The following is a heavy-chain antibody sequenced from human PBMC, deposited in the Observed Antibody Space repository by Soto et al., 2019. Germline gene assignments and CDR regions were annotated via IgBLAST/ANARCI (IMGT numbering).Heavy chain of an antibody. CDR2: INPSGGST. Sequence: GASVKVSCKASGYTFTSYYMHWVRQAPGQGLEWMGIINPSGGSTSYAQRFQGRVTMTRDTSTSTVYMELSSLRSEDTAVYYCARVRQDDYGDYDSYYFAYWGQGTLVTVSS. J-gene: IGHJ4*02. CDR3: ARVRQDDYGDYDSYYFAY. CDR1: GYTFTSYY. D-gene: IGHD4-17*01. V-gene: IGHV1-46*03.